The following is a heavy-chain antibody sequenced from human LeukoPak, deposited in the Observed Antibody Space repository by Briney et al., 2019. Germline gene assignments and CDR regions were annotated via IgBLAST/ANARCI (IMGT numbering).Heavy chain of an antibody. V-gene: IGHV5-10-1*01. CDR3: AREVAEAGGFDY. Sequence: GESLKISCKGSAYRFTSYWISWVRQMPGKGLEWMGRIDPSDSYTNYSPSFRGHVTISTDKSISTAYLQWSSLEASDTAIYYCAREVAEAGGFDYWGQGTLVTVSS. J-gene: IGHJ4*02. D-gene: IGHD6-19*01. CDR1: AYRFTSYW. CDR2: IDPSDSYT.